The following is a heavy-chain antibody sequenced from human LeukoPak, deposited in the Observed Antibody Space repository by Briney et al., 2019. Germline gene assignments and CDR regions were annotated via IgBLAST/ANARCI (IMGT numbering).Heavy chain of an antibody. V-gene: IGHV3-30*09. CDR1: GFTFSGSS. Sequence: GESLRLSCTVSGFTFSGSSMHWLRQAPGQGLEWVATISYDGNSEYYRDSVKGRFAVSRVNSKNTLYLQMQSLRHEDTAVYFCARPGDSPFDHWGQGTLVTVSS. CDR2: ISYDGNSE. J-gene: IGHJ4*02. CDR3: ARPGDSPFDH. D-gene: IGHD5-18*01.